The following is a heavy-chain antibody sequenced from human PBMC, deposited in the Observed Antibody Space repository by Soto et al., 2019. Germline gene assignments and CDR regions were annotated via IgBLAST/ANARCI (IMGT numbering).Heavy chain of an antibody. D-gene: IGHD1-26*01. V-gene: IGHV3-33*01. CDR1: GFSFENYG. J-gene: IGHJ4*02. CDR3: TRDPYGGSRYYFDS. CDR2: IWYDGSNK. Sequence: QVQMVESGGGVVQPGRSLRLSCAASGFSFENYGMHWVRQAPGRGLEWVAIIWYDGSNKYYADSVKGRFTISKDNSQNTLYLQMNNLRAEDTAMYYCTRDPYGGSRYYFDSWGQGTLVTVSS.